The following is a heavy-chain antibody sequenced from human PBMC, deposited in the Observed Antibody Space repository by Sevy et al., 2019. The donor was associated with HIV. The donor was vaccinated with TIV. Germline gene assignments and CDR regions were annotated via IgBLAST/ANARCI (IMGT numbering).Heavy chain of an antibody. J-gene: IGHJ3*01. CDR1: GFTFNSYT. D-gene: IGHD3-10*01. CDR3: ARPYGSGSWEAFDL. CDR2: VSFASNYI. V-gene: IGHV3-21*01. Sequence: GGSLRLSCAASGFTFNSYTMSWVRQAPGKGLEWVSSVSFASNYIYYADSVRGRFTISRDNATNSLYLQMNSLRAEDTAVYYCARPYGSGSWEAFDLWGQGTMVTVSS.